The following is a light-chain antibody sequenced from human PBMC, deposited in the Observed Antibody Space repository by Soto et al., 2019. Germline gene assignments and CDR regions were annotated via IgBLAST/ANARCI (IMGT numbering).Light chain of an antibody. Sequence: EIVLTQSPATLSLSPGERATLSCRASQSVSSYLAWYQQKPGQAPRLLIYDASNRATGIPARFSGSGSGTDFTLTISSLEPEEGAVYYCQQRSNWQGLTFGGGTKGDIK. CDR1: QSVSSY. CDR2: DAS. V-gene: IGKV3-11*01. J-gene: IGKJ4*01. CDR3: QQRSNWQGLT.